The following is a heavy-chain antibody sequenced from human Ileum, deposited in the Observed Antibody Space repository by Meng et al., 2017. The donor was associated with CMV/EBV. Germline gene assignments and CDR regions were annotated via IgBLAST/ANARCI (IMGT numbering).Heavy chain of an antibody. Sequence: VSGYYWSWNRQPPGKGLEWIGEINHSGSTNYNPSLKSRVTISVDTSKNQFSLKLSSVTAADTAVYYCARGSRIVVVPAAQKRNWFDPWGQGTLVTVSS. D-gene: IGHD2-2*01. J-gene: IGHJ5*02. CDR1: VSGYY. V-gene: IGHV4-34*01. CDR2: INHSGST. CDR3: ARGSRIVVVPAAQKRNWFDP.